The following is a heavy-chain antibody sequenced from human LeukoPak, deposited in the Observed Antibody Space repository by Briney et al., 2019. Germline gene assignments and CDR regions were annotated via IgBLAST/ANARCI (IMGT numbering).Heavy chain of an antibody. CDR1: GFTFTSYA. V-gene: IGHV3-23*01. CDR3: AKVMECAYPEKYYFDC. J-gene: IGHJ4*02. Sequence: GGSLRLSCAASGFTFTSYAMSGVRQAPGKGLEWVSAISGSGGSTYYAHSVKGRFTIPRDNSKNTLYLQMNSPRAEDTALYYCAKVMECAYPEKYYFDCWGQGTLVTVSS. D-gene: IGHD3-3*01. CDR2: ISGSGGST.